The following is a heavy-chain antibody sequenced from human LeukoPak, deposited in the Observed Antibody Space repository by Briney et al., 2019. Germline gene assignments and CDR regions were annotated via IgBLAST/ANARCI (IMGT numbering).Heavy chain of an antibody. CDR3: ARTPRERGYSGSYGAFCMDV. CDR2: INPNSGGT. V-gene: IGHV1-2*02. J-gene: IGHJ6*03. CDR1: GYTFTGYY. D-gene: IGHD1-26*01. Sequence: GASVKVSCKASGYTFTGYYMHWVRQAPGQGLEWMGWINPNSGGTNYAQKFQGRVTMTRDTSISTAYMELSRLRSDDTAVYYCARTPRERGYSGSYGAFCMDVWGKGTTVTVSS.